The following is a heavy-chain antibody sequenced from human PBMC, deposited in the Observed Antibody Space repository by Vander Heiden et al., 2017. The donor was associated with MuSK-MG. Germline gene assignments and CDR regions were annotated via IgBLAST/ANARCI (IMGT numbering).Heavy chain of an antibody. V-gene: IGHV1-69*01. J-gene: IGHJ6*04. CDR3: ARVDGYSYGWVD. Sequence: VQLVQSGADGTKPGTSVTVSCKASGGTFSSYAISWVRQAPGQGLEWMGGIIPIFGTANYAQKFQGRVTITADESTRTAYIELSSLRSEDTAVYYCARVDGYSYGWVDWGKGTTVTVSS. D-gene: IGHD5-18*01. CDR1: GGTFSSYA. CDR2: IIPIFGTA.